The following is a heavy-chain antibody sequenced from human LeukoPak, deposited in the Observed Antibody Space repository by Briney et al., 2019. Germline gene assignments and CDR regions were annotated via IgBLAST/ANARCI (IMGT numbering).Heavy chain of an antibody. CDR1: GFTFSSDA. J-gene: IGHJ4*02. D-gene: IGHD5-24*01. CDR3: AKAVRIVDMAFDY. CDR2: IRGSGDNT. V-gene: IGHV3-23*01. Sequence: PGGSLRLSCAASGFTFSSDAMSWVRQAPAKGLEWVSSIRGSGDNTWYADSVKGRFTISRDNSKNMLYLQMDSLRAEDTAVYYCAKAVRIVDMAFDYWGQGTLVTVSS.